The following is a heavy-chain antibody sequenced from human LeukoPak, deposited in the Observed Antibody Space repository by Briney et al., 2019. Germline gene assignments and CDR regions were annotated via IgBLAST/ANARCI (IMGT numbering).Heavy chain of an antibody. D-gene: IGHD3-10*01. J-gene: IGHJ4*02. V-gene: IGHV4-31*03. Sequence: SETLSLTCTVSGGSISSSGYYWTWIRQHPGKGLEWLGYIFYSGSTYYNPSLKGRFTISLDTSKNQLSLKLSSVTAADTAVYYCARGTYYSSSGSYYNLHQWGQGTLVTVSS. CDR2: IFYSGST. CDR1: GGSISSSGYY. CDR3: ARGTYYSSSGSYYNLHQ.